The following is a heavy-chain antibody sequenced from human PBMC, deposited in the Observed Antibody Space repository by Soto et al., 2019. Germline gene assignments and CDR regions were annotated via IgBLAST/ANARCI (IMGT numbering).Heavy chain of an antibody. CDR2: ICYDGSNK. V-gene: IGHV3-33*01. J-gene: IGHJ6*02. Sequence: QVQLVESGGGVVQPGRSLRLSCAASGFIFSTYALHWVRQAPGKGLEWVAVICYDGSNKYYADSVKGRFTISRDNSKNTLYLQMNSLRAEDTAVYYCASEIRIAVAGYYYYYGMDVWGQGTTVTVSS. CDR1: GFIFSTYA. D-gene: IGHD6-19*01. CDR3: ASEIRIAVAGYYYYYGMDV.